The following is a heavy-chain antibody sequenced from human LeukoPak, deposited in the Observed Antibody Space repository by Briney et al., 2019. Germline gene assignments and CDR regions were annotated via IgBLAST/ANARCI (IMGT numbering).Heavy chain of an antibody. J-gene: IGHJ5*02. CDR2: ISGSGGST. CDR1: GFTFSSYA. CDR3: AKDKVPWYYDSSDNDDWFDP. D-gene: IGHD3-22*01. V-gene: IGHV3-23*01. Sequence: PGWSLRLSCAASGFTFSSYAMSWVRQAPGKGLEWVSAISGSGGSTYYADSVKGRFTISRDNSKNTLYLQMNSLRAEDTAVYYCAKDKVPWYYDSSDNDDWFDPWGQGTLVTVSS.